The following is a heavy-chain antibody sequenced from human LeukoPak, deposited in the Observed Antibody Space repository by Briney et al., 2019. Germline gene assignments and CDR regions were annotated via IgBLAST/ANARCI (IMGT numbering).Heavy chain of an antibody. J-gene: IGHJ6*04. CDR1: GFTFSSYE. CDR2: ISSSGSTI. Sequence: PGGSLRLSCAASGFTFSSYEMNWVRQAPGKGLEWVSYISSSGSTIYYADSVKGRLTISRDNAKNSLYLQTNSLRAEDTAVYYCAREATGANLGYFDWLIYYYGMDVWGKGTTVTVSS. D-gene: IGHD3-9*01. CDR3: AREATGANLGYFDWLIYYYGMDV. V-gene: IGHV3-48*03.